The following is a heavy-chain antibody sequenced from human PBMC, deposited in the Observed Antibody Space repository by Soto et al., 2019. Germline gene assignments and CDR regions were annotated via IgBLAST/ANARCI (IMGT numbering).Heavy chain of an antibody. CDR3: AREDFYRFDY. J-gene: IGHJ4*02. V-gene: IGHV3-7*01. CDR2: IKEDGSAK. Sequence: EVQLVESGGGLVQPGGSLRVSCAASGFTFTSYWMRWVRQAPGKGLEWVANIKEDGSAKYYLDSVKGRYTISRDNAKNSLYLQMNSLRAEDTAVYYCAREDFYRFDYWGQGNLVTVSS. CDR1: GFTFTSYW.